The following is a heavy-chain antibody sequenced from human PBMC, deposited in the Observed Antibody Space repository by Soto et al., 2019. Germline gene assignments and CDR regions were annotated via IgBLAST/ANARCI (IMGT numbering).Heavy chain of an antibody. CDR3: ARDMAAGNCDY. J-gene: IGHJ4*02. Sequence: ASVKVSCKASGYTFTSYGISWVRQAPGQGLERMGWISAYNGNTNYAQKQQGRITMTTDTYTSTAYMELRSLRSDDTAEYYCARDMAAGNCDYWGQETLVTVSS. V-gene: IGHV1-18*01. CDR2: ISAYNGNT. CDR1: GYTFTSYG. D-gene: IGHD6-13*01.